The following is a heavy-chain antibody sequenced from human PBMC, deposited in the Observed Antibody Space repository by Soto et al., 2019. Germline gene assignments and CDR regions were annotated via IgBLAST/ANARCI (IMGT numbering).Heavy chain of an antibody. D-gene: IGHD2-21*02. Sequence: QVQLQESGPGLVKPSQTLSLTCTVSGGSISSGGYYWTWIRQHPGKGLEWIGYIYYSGSTYYNPSLKRXATXSXATSKNQFSLKLSSVTAADTAVYYCARCSVGTAFDYWGQGTLVTVSS. CDR3: ARCSVGTAFDY. CDR2: IYYSGST. CDR1: GGSISSGGYY. J-gene: IGHJ4*02. V-gene: IGHV4-31*03.